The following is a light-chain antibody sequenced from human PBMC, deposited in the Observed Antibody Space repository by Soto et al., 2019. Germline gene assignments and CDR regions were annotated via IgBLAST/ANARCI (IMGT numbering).Light chain of an antibody. V-gene: IGKV1-5*01. J-gene: IGKJ1*01. Sequence: DIQITQSPSTLSASVGDRVTITCRASPSISSRLAWYQQKPGKAPKLLIYDASSLQSGVPSRFSGSGSGTEFTLTISSLQPDDFATYYCQQYDRYWTFGQGSKVDIK. CDR3: QQYDRYWT. CDR1: PSISSR. CDR2: DAS.